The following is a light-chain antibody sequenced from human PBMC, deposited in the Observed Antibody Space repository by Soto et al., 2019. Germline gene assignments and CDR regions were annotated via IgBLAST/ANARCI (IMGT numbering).Light chain of an antibody. CDR2: GAS. V-gene: IGKV3-20*01. Sequence: EIVLTQSPGTLSLSPGERATLSCRASQSVSSNFLAWYQQKPGQAPRLLMYGASTRATGIPDRFSGSGSGTDFTVTISRLEPEDFAVYDCQQYGSSPWTFGHGTKVEIK. J-gene: IGKJ1*01. CDR3: QQYGSSPWT. CDR1: QSVSSNF.